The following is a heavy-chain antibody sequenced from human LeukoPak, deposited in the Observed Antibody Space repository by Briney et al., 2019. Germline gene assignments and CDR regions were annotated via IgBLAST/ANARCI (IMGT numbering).Heavy chain of an antibody. Sequence: PSETLSLTCAVYGGSYSGYYWSWIRQPPGKGLEWIGEINHSGSTNYNPSRKSRVTISVDTSKNQFSLKLSSVTAADTAVYYCARMTTVTPYYFDYWGQGTLVTVSS. D-gene: IGHD4-4*01. CDR1: GGSYSGYY. V-gene: IGHV4-34*01. J-gene: IGHJ4*02. CDR2: INHSGST. CDR3: ARMTTVTPYYFDY.